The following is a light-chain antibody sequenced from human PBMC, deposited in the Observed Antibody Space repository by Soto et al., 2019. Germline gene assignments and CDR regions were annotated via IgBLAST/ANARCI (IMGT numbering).Light chain of an antibody. V-gene: IGLV1-40*01. CDR2: GNS. CDR3: ATWDGSLNGVV. CDR1: SSNIGAGYD. J-gene: IGLJ2*01. Sequence: QSALTQPPSVSGAPGQRVTISCTGRSSNIGAGYDVHWYQQLPGTAPKLLIYGNSNRPSGVPDRFSGSKSGTSAALAITGLQAEDEADYYCATWDGSLNGVVFGGGTKLTVL.